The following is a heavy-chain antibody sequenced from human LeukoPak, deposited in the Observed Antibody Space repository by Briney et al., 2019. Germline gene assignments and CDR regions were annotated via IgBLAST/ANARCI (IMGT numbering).Heavy chain of an antibody. D-gene: IGHD6-19*01. CDR1: GVSISSGSYF. V-gene: IGHV4-61*10. J-gene: IGHJ4*02. CDR3: ARPVSGR. Sequence: PSETLSLTCTVSGVSISSGSYFWSWIRQPAGKGLEWIGEINHSGNTNYNLSLKSRVTISVDTSKSQFSLRLSSVTAADTAVYYCARPVSGRWGQGTLVTVSS. CDR2: INHSGNT.